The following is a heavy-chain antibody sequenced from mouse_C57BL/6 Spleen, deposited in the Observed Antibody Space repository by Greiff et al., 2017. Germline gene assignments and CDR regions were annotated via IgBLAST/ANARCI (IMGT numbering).Heavy chain of an antibody. CDR1: GYTFTEYT. D-gene: IGHD1-1*01. V-gene: IGHV1-62-2*01. J-gene: IGHJ3*01. Sequence: QVQLQQSGAELVKPGASAKLSCKAPGYTFTEYTIHWVKQRSGQGLEWIWWLYPGSGSRKHNEIFKDKATLTADKSSSTVYMVLIRWTSEDAAVYFCAGPLYYYGSSSWFAYWGQGTLVTVSA. CDR3: AGPLYYYGSSSWFAY. CDR2: LYPGSGSR.